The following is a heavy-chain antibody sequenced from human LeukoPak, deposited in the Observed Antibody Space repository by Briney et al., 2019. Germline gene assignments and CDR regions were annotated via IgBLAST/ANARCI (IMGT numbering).Heavy chain of an antibody. Sequence: HPGRSLRLSCAASGFIFDDYAMNWVRQAPGKGLEWVSYISSSSSTIYYADSVKGRFTISRDNAKNSLYLQMNSLRAEDTAVYYCARGSTYYDSSGQVPFDYWGQGTLVTVSS. J-gene: IGHJ4*02. D-gene: IGHD3-22*01. V-gene: IGHV3-48*01. CDR2: ISSSSSTI. CDR1: GFIFDDYA. CDR3: ARGSTYYDSSGQVPFDY.